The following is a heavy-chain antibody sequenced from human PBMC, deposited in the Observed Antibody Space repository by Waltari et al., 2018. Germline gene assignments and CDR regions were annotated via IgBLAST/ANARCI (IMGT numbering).Heavy chain of an antibody. CDR1: GYVFTAYY. Sequence: QVQLVQSGAEVKKPGASVKVSCKTSGYVFTAYYMFWVRQATGQWLQCMGWINTNSCETDYAQKVRGRVIMTSDTSTTTAYREWSNLTADDTAIYYRARGALLLGGEKYLENWGQRALVAVSS. D-gene: IGHD2-21*01. V-gene: IGHV1-2*02. CDR3: ARGALLLGGEKYLEN. J-gene: IGHJ4*02. CDR2: INTNSCET.